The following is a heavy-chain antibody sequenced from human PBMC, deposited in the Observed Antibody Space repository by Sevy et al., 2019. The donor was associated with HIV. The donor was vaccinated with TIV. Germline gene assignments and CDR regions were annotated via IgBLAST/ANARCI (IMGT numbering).Heavy chain of an antibody. D-gene: IGHD3-22*01. CDR2: FDPEDGET. CDR3: ATTKDYYDSSGSPFDY. V-gene: IGHV1-24*01. Sequence: WASVKVSCKVSGYTLTQLSMHWVRQAPGKGLEWMGSFDPEDGETLYAQNFQGRVTMTEDTSTDTAYMALSSLRSEDTAIYYCATTKDYYDSSGSPFDYWGQGTLVTVSS. CDR1: GYTLTQLS. J-gene: IGHJ4*02.